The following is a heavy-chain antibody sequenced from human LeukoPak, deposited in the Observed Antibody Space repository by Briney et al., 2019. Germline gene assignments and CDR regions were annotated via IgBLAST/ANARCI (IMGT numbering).Heavy chain of an antibody. CDR2: INHSGST. CDR3: ARVPNYYYYYMDV. Sequence: PSETLSLTRAVYGGSFSGYYWSWIRQPPGKGLEWIGEINHSGSTNYNPSLKSRVTISVDTSKNQFSLKLSSVTAADTAVYYCARVPNYYYYYMDVWGKGTTVTVSS. V-gene: IGHV4-34*01. J-gene: IGHJ6*03. CDR1: GGSFSGYY.